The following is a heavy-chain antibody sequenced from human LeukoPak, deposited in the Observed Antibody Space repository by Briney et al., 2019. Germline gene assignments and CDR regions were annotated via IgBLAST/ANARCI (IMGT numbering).Heavy chain of an antibody. Sequence: ASVKVSCKASGYTFTSYYMHWVRQAPGQGLEWMGIINPSGGSTSYAQKFQGRVTMTRGTSTSTVYMELSSLRSEDTAVYYCARSEFWSGYSLFRGPIWFDPWGQGTLVTVSS. CDR1: GYTFTSYY. D-gene: IGHD3-3*01. J-gene: IGHJ5*02. CDR2: INPSGGST. CDR3: ARSEFWSGYSLFRGPIWFDP. V-gene: IGHV1-46*01.